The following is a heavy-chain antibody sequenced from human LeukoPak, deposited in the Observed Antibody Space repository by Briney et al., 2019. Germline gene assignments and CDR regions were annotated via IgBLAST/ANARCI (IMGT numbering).Heavy chain of an antibody. CDR3: ARDSPYCGGDCYSEY. CDR2: INHSGST. Sequence: SETLSLTCAVYGGSFSGYYWSWIRQPPGKGLEWIGEINHSGSTNYNPSLKSRVTMSVDTSKNQFSPKLSSVTAADTVVYYCARDSPYCGGDCYSEYWGQGTLVTVSS. CDR1: GGSFSGYY. D-gene: IGHD2-21*02. V-gene: IGHV4-34*01. J-gene: IGHJ4*02.